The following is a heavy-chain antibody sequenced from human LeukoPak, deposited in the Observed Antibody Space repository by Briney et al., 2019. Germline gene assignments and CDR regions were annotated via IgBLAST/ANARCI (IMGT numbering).Heavy chain of an antibody. J-gene: IGHJ4*02. Sequence: ASVKVSCKASGYTFTDYYMHRVRQAPGQGLEWMGWIHPNSGGTKYAQKFQGRVTMTRDTSISTAYMEVSSLRSDDTAVYYCARAAKWELLRGGLDYWGQGTLVTVSS. CDR3: ARAAKWELLRGGLDY. D-gene: IGHD1-26*01. V-gene: IGHV1-2*02. CDR2: IHPNSGGT. CDR1: GYTFTDYY.